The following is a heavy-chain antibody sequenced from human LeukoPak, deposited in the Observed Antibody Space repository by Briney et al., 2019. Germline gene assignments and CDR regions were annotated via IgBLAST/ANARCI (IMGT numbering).Heavy chain of an antibody. CDR3: ARGLRIFGAREVGY. Sequence: KPPETLSLTCAVYGGSFSGYYWSWIRQPPGKGLEWLGEINHSGSTNYNPSLKSRVTISVDTSKNQFPLKLSSVTAADTAVYYCARGLRIFGAREVGYGGQGTRVTVSS. CDR1: GGSFSGYY. CDR2: INHSGST. J-gene: IGHJ4*02. D-gene: IGHD3-3*01. V-gene: IGHV4-34*01.